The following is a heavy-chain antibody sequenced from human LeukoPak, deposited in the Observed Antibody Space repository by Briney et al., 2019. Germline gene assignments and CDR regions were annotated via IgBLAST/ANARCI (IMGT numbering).Heavy chain of an antibody. CDR1: GFTFSSYS. CDR2: TSSSSSYI. CDR3: ARDPDPRRTFGQLDY. J-gene: IGHJ4*02. D-gene: IGHD3/OR15-3a*01. Sequence: GGSLRLSCAASGFTFSSYSMNWVRQAPGKGLEWVSSTSSSSSYIYYADSVKGRFTISRDNAKNSLYLQMNSLRAEDTAVYYCARDPDPRRTFGQLDYWGQGTLVTVSS. V-gene: IGHV3-21*01.